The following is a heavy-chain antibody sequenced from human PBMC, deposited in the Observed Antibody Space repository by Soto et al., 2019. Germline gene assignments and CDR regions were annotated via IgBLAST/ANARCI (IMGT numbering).Heavy chain of an antibody. J-gene: IGHJ1*01. Sequence: HPGGSLRLSCKASGFSFSSNSMGWLRQAPGKGLDWVSSINDSADRIYYADSVRGRFTFSRDNSKNTLYLQMNSLRAEDTAVYYCARDRSPYYDILTGYYTGYFQHWGQGTLVTVSS. D-gene: IGHD3-9*01. CDR3: ARDRSPYYDILTGYYTGYFQH. V-gene: IGHV3-23*01. CDR2: INDSADRI. CDR1: GFSFSSNS.